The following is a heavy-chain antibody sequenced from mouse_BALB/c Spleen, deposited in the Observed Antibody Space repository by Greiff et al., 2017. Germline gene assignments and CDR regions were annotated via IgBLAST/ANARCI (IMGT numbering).Heavy chain of an antibody. Sequence: VQLKESGAELVKPGASVKLSCTASGFNIKDTYMHWVKQRPEQGLEWIGRIDPANGNTKYDPKFQGKATITADTSSNTAYLQLSSLTSEDTAVYYCARGDYGNLDYWGQGTTLTVSS. CDR3: ARGDYGNLDY. D-gene: IGHD2-1*01. J-gene: IGHJ2*01. CDR2: IDPANGNT. CDR1: GFNIKDTY. V-gene: IGHV14-3*02.